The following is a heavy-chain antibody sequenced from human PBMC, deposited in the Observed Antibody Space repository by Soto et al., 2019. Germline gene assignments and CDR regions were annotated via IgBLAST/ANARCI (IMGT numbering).Heavy chain of an antibody. CDR3: ARVPTPTYGDSDKNHWFDP. Sequence: QVQLVQSGAEVKKPGASVKVSCKTSGYTFTNYGINWVRQAPGQGLEWMGWISAYNGNTNYAQKLQGRVTMTTDTSTSTAYMELRSLRSDDTAVYYCARVPTPTYGDSDKNHWFDPWGQGTLVTVSS. CDR2: ISAYNGNT. J-gene: IGHJ5*02. CDR1: GYTFTNYG. D-gene: IGHD4-17*01. V-gene: IGHV1-18*04.